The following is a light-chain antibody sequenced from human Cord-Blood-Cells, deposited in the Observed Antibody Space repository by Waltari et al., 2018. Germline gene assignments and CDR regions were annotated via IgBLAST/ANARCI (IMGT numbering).Light chain of an antibody. V-gene: IGKV1-39*01. Sequence: DIQMTQSPSSLSASVGDRVTITCRASQSISSYLNWYQQKTGKAPKLLIYAASSLQSGVPSRFSGSVSGTDFTLTISSLQPEYSATYYCQQSYSTPSITFGQRTRLEI. CDR3: QQSYSTPSIT. J-gene: IGKJ5*01. CDR1: QSISSY. CDR2: AAS.